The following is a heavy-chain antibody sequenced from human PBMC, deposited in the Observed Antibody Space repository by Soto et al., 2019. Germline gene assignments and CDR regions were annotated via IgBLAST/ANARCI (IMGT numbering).Heavy chain of an antibody. V-gene: IGHV4-31*03. Sequence: SETLSLTCTVSGGSISSGGYYWSWIRQHPGKGLEWIGYIYYSGSTYYNPSLKSRVTISVDTSKNQFSLKLSSVTAADTAVYYCARTLLGELSSPDFDYWGQGTLVTVSS. CDR2: IYYSGST. D-gene: IGHD3-16*02. CDR3: ARTLLGELSSPDFDY. J-gene: IGHJ4*02. CDR1: GGSISSGGYY.